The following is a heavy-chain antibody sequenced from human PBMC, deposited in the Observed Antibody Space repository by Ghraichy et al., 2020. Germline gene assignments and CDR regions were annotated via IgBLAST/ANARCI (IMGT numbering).Heavy chain of an antibody. V-gene: IGHV1-69*13. CDR2: IIPIFGTA. CDR3: ARGVVVVIAITEIYFDY. Sequence: SVKVSCKASGGTFSSYAISWVRPAPGQGLEWMGGIIPIFGTANYAQKFQGRVTITADESTSTAYMELSSLRSEDTAVYYCARGVVVVIAITEIYFDYWGQGTLVTVSS. D-gene: IGHD2-21*01. J-gene: IGHJ4*02. CDR1: GGTFSSYA.